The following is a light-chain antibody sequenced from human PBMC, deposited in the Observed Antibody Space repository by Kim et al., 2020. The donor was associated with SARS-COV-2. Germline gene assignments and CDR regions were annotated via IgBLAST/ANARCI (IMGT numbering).Light chain of an antibody. CDR1: SLRSYY. V-gene: IGLV3-19*01. J-gene: IGLJ3*02. CDR2: GKN. Sequence: SSELTQDPAVPVALGQTVRITCQGDSLRSYYASWYQQKPGQAPVLVIYGKNNRPSGIPDRFSGSSSGNTASLTITGAQAEDEADYYCNSRDSSGNLNWVF. CDR3: NSRDSSGNLNWV.